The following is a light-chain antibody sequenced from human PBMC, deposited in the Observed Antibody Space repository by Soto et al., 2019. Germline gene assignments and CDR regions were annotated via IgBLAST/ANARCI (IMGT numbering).Light chain of an antibody. J-gene: IGKJ3*01. Sequence: AIRMTQSPSSLSASTGDRVTITCRASHGISSYLAWYQQKPGKAPKLLIYAASTLQSGVPSRFSGSGSGTDFTLTISCLQSEDFATYYCQQYYSYPQGFTFGPGTKVDIK. V-gene: IGKV1-8*01. CDR1: HGISSY. CDR3: QQYYSYPQGFT. CDR2: AAS.